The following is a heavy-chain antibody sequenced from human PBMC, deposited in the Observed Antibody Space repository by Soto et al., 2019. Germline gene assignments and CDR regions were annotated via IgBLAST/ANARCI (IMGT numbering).Heavy chain of an antibody. D-gene: IGHD2-8*01. CDR1: GYTFTSYG. Sequence: QVQLVQSGAEVKKPGASVKVSCKASGYTFTSYGISWVRQTPGQGLEWMGWISAYNGNTNYVQKLKGRVTMTTNTSTSKAYMVLRRLRSDDTAVYYCARRLDIVLMVYDWNYYYYGMDVW. J-gene: IGHJ6*01. V-gene: IGHV1-18*01. CDR3: ARRLDIVLMVYDWNYYYYGMDV. CDR2: ISAYNGNT.